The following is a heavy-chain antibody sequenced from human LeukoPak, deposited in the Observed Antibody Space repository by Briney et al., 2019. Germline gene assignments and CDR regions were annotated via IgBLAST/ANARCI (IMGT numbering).Heavy chain of an antibody. CDR1: GITLWSYS. CDR2: IYSGGST. Sequence: PGGSLRLSCGASGITLWSYSNSRGRQAPGEGVEWVSVIYSGGSTYYADSVKGRFTISRHNSKNTLYLQMNSLRAEDTAVYYCARDSSSGASDYWGQGTLVTVSS. J-gene: IGHJ4*02. D-gene: IGHD6-19*01. CDR3: ARDSSSGASDY. V-gene: IGHV3-53*04.